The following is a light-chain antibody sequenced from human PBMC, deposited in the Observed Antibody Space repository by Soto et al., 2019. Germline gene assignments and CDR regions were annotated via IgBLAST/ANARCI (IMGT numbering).Light chain of an antibody. V-gene: IGKV1-27*01. CDR2: AAS. J-gene: IGKJ1*01. Sequence: DIQMTQSPSSLSASVGDRVTITCRASQGISSYLAWYQQRPGKVPKVLIYAASTLHSGVPSRFSGSGSGTDFTLTISNVQPEDVATYYCQNYYIAPETFGHGTKVEIK. CDR3: QNYYIAPET. CDR1: QGISSY.